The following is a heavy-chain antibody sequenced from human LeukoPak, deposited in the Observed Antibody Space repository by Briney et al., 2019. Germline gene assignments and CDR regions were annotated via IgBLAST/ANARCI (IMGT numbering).Heavy chain of an antibody. Sequence: GASVKVSCKASGYTITGYYMHWVRQAPGQGLEWMGWINANSGGTNYAQKFQGRVTMTRDTSISTAYMELSRLRSDDTAVYYCARIAAAGTVHWFDPWGQGTLVTVSS. V-gene: IGHV1-2*02. CDR2: INANSGGT. CDR3: ARIAAAGTVHWFDP. J-gene: IGHJ5*02. D-gene: IGHD6-13*01. CDR1: GYTITGYY.